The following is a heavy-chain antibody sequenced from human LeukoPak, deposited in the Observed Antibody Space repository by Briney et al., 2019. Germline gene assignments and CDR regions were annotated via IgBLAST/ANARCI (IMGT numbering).Heavy chain of an antibody. Sequence: GRSLRLSCAASGFTFSSYGMHWVRQAPGKGLEWVAVIWYDGSNKYYADSVKGRFTISRDNSKNTLYLQMNSLRAEDTAAYYCARDGRGAWIQLWFYFDYWGQGTLVTVSS. CDR1: GFTFSSYG. V-gene: IGHV3-33*01. CDR2: IWYDGSNK. J-gene: IGHJ4*02. D-gene: IGHD5-18*01. CDR3: ARDGRGAWIQLWFYFDY.